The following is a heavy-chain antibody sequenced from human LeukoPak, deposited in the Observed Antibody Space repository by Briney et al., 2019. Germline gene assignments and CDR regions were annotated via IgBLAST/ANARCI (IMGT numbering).Heavy chain of an antibody. CDR3: ATIVVVVAATPPPEYYFDY. J-gene: IGHJ4*02. D-gene: IGHD2-15*01. CDR1: GHTFTTYY. CDR2: INPSGDGT. Sequence: GASVKVSCKASGHTFTTYYVHLVRQAPGQGLEWMGVINPSGDGTNYPQRFQGRVTLTRVTSTSTVYMELSGLRSEDTAIYYCATIVVVVAATPPPEYYFDYWGQGTLVTVSS. V-gene: IGHV1-46*01.